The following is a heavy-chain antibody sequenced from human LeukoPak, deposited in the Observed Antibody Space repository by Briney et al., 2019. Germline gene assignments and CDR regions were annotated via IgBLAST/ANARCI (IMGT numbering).Heavy chain of an antibody. V-gene: IGHV3-23*01. J-gene: IGHJ6*02. Sequence: TGGSLRLSCEASGFTFSAYAMTWVRQAPGKGLEWVSSIGSDNKPHYSESVKGRFAISRDNSKSMLFLQLNSLRAEDTALYYCARDSDFDSSGYYPYYYYYYKMDVWGQGTTVTVSS. CDR2: IGSDNKP. CDR1: GFTFSAYA. CDR3: ARDSDFDSSGYYPYYYYYYKMDV. D-gene: IGHD3-22*01.